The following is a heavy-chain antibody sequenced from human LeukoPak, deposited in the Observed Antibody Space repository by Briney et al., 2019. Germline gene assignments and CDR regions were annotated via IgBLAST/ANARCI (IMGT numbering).Heavy chain of an antibody. CDR3: AKRGGNIGYYALDY. J-gene: IGHJ4*02. V-gene: IGHV3-23*01. Sequence: GGSLRLSCAASGFTFSNYAMNWVRQAPGMGLEWVSHVSSSGDSTSYTGSVKGRFTISRDNAKNTLYLQMNSLRAEDTAVYFCAKRGGNIGYYALDYWGQGTLVTVSS. CDR2: VSSSGDST. CDR1: GFTFSNYA. D-gene: IGHD1-26*01.